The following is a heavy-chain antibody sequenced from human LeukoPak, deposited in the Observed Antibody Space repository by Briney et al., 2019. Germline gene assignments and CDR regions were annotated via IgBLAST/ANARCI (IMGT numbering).Heavy chain of an antibody. V-gene: IGHV3-7*03. Sequence: GGSLRLSCAASGFALSSHWMTWVRQVPGGGPEWVANVNRDGSETYYLDSVKGRFTISKDNAKNSLYLQMNSLRAEDTALYHCARNNGMDVWGQGTTVIVSS. CDR1: GFALSSHW. CDR2: VNRDGSET. J-gene: IGHJ6*02. CDR3: ARNNGMDV.